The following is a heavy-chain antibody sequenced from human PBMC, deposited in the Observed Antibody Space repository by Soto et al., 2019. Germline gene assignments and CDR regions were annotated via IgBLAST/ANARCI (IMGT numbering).Heavy chain of an antibody. J-gene: IGHJ6*03. CDR1: GFTFSSYS. V-gene: IGHV3-21*01. CDR2: ISSSSSYI. CDR3: ASPGHYYYYYMDV. Sequence: EVQLVESGGGLVKPGGSLRLSCAASGFTFSSYSMNWVRQAPGKGLEWVSSISSSSSYIYYADSVKGRFTISRDNAKNSLYLQMNSLRAEDTAVYYCASPGHYYYYYMDVWGKGTTVTVSS.